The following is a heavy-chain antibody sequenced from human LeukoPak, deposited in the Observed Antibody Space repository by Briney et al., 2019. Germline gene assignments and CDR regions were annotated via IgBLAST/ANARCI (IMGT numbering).Heavy chain of an antibody. J-gene: IGHJ4*02. Sequence: PSETLSLTCTVSGGSISSYYWGWIRQPPGKGLEWIGSIYYSGSTYYNPSLKSRVTISVDTSKNQFSLKLSSVTAADTAVYYCARLWGFDYWGQGTLVTVSS. V-gene: IGHV4-39*01. CDR1: GGSISSYY. CDR2: IYYSGST. D-gene: IGHD1-26*01. CDR3: ARLWGFDY.